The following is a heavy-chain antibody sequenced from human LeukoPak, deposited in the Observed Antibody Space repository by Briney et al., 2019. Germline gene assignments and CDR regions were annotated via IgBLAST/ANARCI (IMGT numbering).Heavy chain of an antibody. CDR2: LSTSGAST. CDR3: ARDQGYYPKD. V-gene: IGHV3-23*01. D-gene: IGHD1-26*01. J-gene: IGHJ4*02. Sequence: GGSLRLSCTAPGFTFTNYAMNWVRQAPGKGLEWVSTLSTSGASTYYADSVKGRFTISRDNSKNTLYLQMNSLRAEDTAVYYCARDQGYYPKDWGQGTLVTVSS. CDR1: GFTFTNYA.